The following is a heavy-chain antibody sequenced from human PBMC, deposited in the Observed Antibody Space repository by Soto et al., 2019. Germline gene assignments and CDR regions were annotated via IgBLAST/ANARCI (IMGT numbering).Heavy chain of an antibody. D-gene: IGHD3-16*01. J-gene: IGHJ6*02. Sequence: QVQLVQSGDEVKKPGASVKVSCKASGYIFVNYGIAWVRQAPGQGLEWMGWISPYTGNTHSASKVQGRLTMTTDTSTTTAYMHLGSLTSDDTAVYYCVMVDNYVTPTPQDVWGQGTTFTVSS. V-gene: IGHV1-18*01. CDR1: GYIFVNYG. CDR3: VMVDNYVTPTPQDV. CDR2: ISPYTGNT.